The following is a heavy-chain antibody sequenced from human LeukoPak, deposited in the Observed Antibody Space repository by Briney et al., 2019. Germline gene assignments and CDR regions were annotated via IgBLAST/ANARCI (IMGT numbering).Heavy chain of an antibody. CDR2: IKYDGSEK. J-gene: IGHJ4*02. CDR1: GQTFSNNW. Sequence: PGGSLRLSCAASGQTFSNNWISGVRDAPGKGLEWVAHIKYDGSEKYYVDSVKGRFTLSRDSAKNSLYLQMNSLRAEDTAAYYCARAVRLLDYWGQGTLVTVSS. V-gene: IGHV3-7*01. CDR3: ARAVRLLDY.